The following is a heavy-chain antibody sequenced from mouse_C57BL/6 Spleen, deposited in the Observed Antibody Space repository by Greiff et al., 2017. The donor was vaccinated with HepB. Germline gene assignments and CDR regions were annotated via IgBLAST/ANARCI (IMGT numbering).Heavy chain of an antibody. D-gene: IGHD2-5*01. CDR1: GYTFTSYW. Sequence: QVQLQQSGAELVKPGASVKMSCKASGYTFTSYWITWVKQRPGQGLEWIGDIYPGSGSTNYNEKFKGKATLTVDTSSSTAYMQLSSLTSEGSAVYYCARRSNYVFAYWGQGTLVTVSA. CDR3: ARRSNYVFAY. V-gene: IGHV1-55*01. CDR2: IYPGSGST. J-gene: IGHJ3*01.